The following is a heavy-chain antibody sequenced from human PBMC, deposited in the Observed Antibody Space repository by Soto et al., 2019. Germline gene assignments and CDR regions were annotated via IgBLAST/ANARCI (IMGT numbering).Heavy chain of an antibody. CDR3: ARSGGSSLHY. Sequence: SETLSLPCTVSGGSISSYYWSWIRQPPGKGLEWIGYIYYSGSTNYNPSLKSRVTISVDTSKNQFSLKLSSVTAADTAVYYCARSGGSSLHYWGQGTLVTVSS. CDR2: IYYSGST. V-gene: IGHV4-59*01. J-gene: IGHJ4*02. D-gene: IGHD2-15*01. CDR1: GGSISSYY.